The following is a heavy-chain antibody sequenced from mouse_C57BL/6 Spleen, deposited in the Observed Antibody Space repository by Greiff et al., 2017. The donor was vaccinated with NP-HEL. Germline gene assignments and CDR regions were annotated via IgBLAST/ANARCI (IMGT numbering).Heavy chain of an antibody. Sequence: VQLVESGPELVKPGASVKISCKASGYAFSSSWMNWVKQRPGKGLEWIGRIYPGDGDTNYNGKFKGKATLTADKSSSTAYMQLSSLTSEDSAVYFCASSGPLFDDWGQGTTLTVSS. V-gene: IGHV1-82*01. CDR1: GYAFSSSW. D-gene: IGHD3-2*02. CDR2: IYPGDGDT. CDR3: ASSGPLFDD. J-gene: IGHJ2*01.